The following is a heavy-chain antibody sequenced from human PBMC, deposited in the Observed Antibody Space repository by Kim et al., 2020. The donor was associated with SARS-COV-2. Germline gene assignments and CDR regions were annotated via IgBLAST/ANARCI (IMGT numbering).Heavy chain of an antibody. Sequence: ASVKVSCKASGYTFTSYYMHWVRQAPGQGLEWMGIINPSGGSTSYAQKFQGRVTMTRDTSTSTVYMELSSLRSEDTAVYYCARSLRGFTSSGWYLGETYYYYYGMDVWGQGTTVTVSS. V-gene: IGHV1-46*01. D-gene: IGHD6-19*01. J-gene: IGHJ6*02. CDR1: GYTFTSYY. CDR2: INPSGGST. CDR3: ARSLRGFTSSGWYLGETYYYYYGMDV.